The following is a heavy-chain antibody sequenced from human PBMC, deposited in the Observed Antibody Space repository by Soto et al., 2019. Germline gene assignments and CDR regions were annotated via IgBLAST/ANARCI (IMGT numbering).Heavy chain of an antibody. CDR2: IYYSGST. Sequence: SETLSLTCTVSGGSISSGDYYWSWIRQPPGKGLEWIGYIYYSGSTYYNPSLKSRVTISVDTSKNQFSLKLSSVTAADTAVYYCARGGADSSGYNLDYWGQGTLVTVSS. D-gene: IGHD3-22*01. CDR1: GGSISSGDYY. V-gene: IGHV4-30-4*01. J-gene: IGHJ4*02. CDR3: ARGGADSSGYNLDY.